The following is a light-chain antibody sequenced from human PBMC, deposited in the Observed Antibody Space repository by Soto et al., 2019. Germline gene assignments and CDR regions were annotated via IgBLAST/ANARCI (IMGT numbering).Light chain of an antibody. CDR3: CSYAGSSTFPYV. Sequence: QSVLTQPASVSGSPGQSITISCTGTSSDVGSYNLVSWYQHHPGKAPKLMFYEVSKRPSGVSNRFSGSKSGNTASLTISGLQAEDEADYYCCSYAGSSTFPYVFGTGTKLTVL. CDR2: EVS. J-gene: IGLJ1*01. V-gene: IGLV2-23*02. CDR1: SSDVGSYNL.